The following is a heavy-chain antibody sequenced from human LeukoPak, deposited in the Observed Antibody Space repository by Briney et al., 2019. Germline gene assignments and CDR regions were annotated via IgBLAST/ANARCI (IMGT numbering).Heavy chain of an antibody. CDR2: IYTTGST. D-gene: IGHD2-15*01. J-gene: IGHJ4*02. CDR3: ARERRYCSGGSCYDFDY. Sequence: PSQTLSLTCTVPGGSISSGIYYWSWIRQPAGKGLEWIGRIYTTGSTNYNPSLKSRVTISVDTSKNQFSLKLTSVTAADTAVYYCARERRYCSGGSCYDFDYWGQGTLVTVSS. V-gene: IGHV4-61*02. CDR1: GGSISSGIYY.